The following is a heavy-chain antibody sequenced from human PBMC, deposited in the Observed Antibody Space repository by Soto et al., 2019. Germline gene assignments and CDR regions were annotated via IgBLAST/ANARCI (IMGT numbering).Heavy chain of an antibody. CDR3: ARGGVGRYCSSSSCYTWVFDY. V-gene: IGHV3-74*01. Sequence: GALRLSCAASGFTFSNYWIPCVRQAPGKGLGWVSRINSDGSSTSYADSVKGRFTISRDNAKNTLSLQMNSLRADDTAVYYCARGGVGRYCSSSSCYTWVFDYWGQGTLVTVSS. CDR2: INSDGSST. J-gene: IGHJ4*02. CDR1: GFTFSNYW. D-gene: IGHD2-2*02.